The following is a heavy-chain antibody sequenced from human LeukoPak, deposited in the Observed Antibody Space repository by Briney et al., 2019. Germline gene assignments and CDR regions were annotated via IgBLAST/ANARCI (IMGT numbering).Heavy chain of an antibody. J-gene: IGHJ4*02. CDR1: GFTFSSYG. CDR2: IRYDGSNK. V-gene: IGHV3-30*02. D-gene: IGHD3-22*01. Sequence: PGGSLRLSCAAPGFTFSSYGMHWVRQAPGKGLEWVAFIRYDGSNKYYADSVKGRFTISRDNSKNTLYLQMNSLRAEDTAVYYCAKSGIVVPFYFDYWGQGTLVTVSS. CDR3: AKSGIVVPFYFDY.